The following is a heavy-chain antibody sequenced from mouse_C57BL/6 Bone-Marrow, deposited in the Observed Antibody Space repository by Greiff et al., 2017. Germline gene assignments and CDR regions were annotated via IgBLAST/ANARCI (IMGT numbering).Heavy chain of an antibody. J-gene: IGHJ2*01. V-gene: IGHV5-4*03. CDR2: ISDGGSYT. Sequence: DVMLVESGGGLVKPGGSLKLSCAASGFTFSSYAMSWVRQTPEKRLEWVATISDGGSYTYYPDNVKGRFTISRDNAKNNLYLQMSHLKSEDTAMYDCARRWLLGYFDYWGQGTTLTVSS. D-gene: IGHD2-3*01. CDR3: ARRWLLGYFDY. CDR1: GFTFSSYA.